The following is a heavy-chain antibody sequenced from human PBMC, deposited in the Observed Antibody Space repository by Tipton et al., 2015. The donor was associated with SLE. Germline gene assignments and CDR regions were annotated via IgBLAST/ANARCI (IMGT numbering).Heavy chain of an antibody. D-gene: IGHD3-16*01. Sequence: QSGAEVKNPGASVKVSCKASGYMFTSYYIHWVRQAPGQGLDWMAMINPSGGNTDYAQNFQGRLTMTRDTSTSTVSMELTSLTSEDTAVFYCARGAFGGAYYFDYWGQGTLVTVSS. V-gene: IGHV1-46*01. CDR3: ARGAFGGAYYFDY. J-gene: IGHJ4*02. CDR1: GYMFTSYY. CDR2: INPSGGNT.